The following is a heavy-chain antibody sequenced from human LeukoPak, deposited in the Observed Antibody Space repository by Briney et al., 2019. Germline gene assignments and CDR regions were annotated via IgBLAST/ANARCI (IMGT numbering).Heavy chain of an antibody. CDR3: ARLRGVITFGGVIVVGGYFDY. Sequence: GGSLRLSCAASGFTFSSYWMSWVRQAPGKGLEWVANIKQDGSEKYYVDSVKGRSTISRDNAKNSLYLQMNSLRAEDTAVYYCARLRGVITFGGVIVVGGYFDYWGQGTLVTVSS. D-gene: IGHD3-16*02. CDR1: GFTFSSYW. CDR2: IKQDGSEK. J-gene: IGHJ4*02. V-gene: IGHV3-7*01.